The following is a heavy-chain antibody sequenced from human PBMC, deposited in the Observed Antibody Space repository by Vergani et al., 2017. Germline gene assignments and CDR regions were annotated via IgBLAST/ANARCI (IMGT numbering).Heavy chain of an antibody. Sequence: QVQLQESGPGLVKPSQTLSLTCTVSGGSISSGDYYWSWIRQPPGNGLEWIGYIYYSGSTYYNPSLKSRVTISVDTSKNQFSLKLGSVTAADTAVYYCARGAVRGVRRSYFDYWGQGTLVTVSS. CDR1: GGSISSGDYY. J-gene: IGHJ4*02. CDR3: ARGAVRGVRRSYFDY. V-gene: IGHV4-30-4*01. CDR2: IYYSGST. D-gene: IGHD3-10*01.